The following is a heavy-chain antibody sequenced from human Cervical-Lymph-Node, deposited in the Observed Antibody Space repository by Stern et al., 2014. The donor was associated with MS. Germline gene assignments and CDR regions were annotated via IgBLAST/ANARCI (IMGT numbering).Heavy chain of an antibody. D-gene: IGHD5-24*01. CDR3: AKDGYNY. J-gene: IGHJ4*02. Sequence: VHLVESGAEVKKPGASVKVSCKASGYTFTGYYIHWGRQAPGQGLEWMGWIIPNNGDTNYAQNFQGRVTMTRDTSISTAYMELSRLRSDDTAVYYCAKDGYNYWGQGTLVTVSS. CDR2: IIPNNGDT. CDR1: GYTFTGYY. V-gene: IGHV1-2*02.